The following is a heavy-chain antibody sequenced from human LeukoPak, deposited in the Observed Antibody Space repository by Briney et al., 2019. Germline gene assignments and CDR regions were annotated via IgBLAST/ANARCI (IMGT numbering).Heavy chain of an antibody. J-gene: IGHJ3*02. V-gene: IGHV3-9*01. Sequence: GGSLRLSCAASGFTFDDYAMHWVRHAPGKGLEWVSGISWNSGSIGYADSVKGRFTISRDNAKNSLYLQMNSLRAEDTAVYYCAKVRYEPTGAFDIWGQGTMVTVSS. CDR2: ISWNSGSI. CDR1: GFTFDDYA. D-gene: IGHD2-2*01. CDR3: AKVRYEPTGAFDI.